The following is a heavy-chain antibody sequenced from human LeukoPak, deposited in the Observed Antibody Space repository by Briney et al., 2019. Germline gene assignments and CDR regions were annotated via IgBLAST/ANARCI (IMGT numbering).Heavy chain of an antibody. CDR2: ISWNSGSI. V-gene: IGHV3-9*01. Sequence: PGRSLRLSCAASGFTFDDYAMHWVRQAPGKGLELVSGISWNSGSIGYADSVKGRFTISRDNAKNYLSLQMNSLRAEHTDLYYCAKDIGRINYYDRRGHFDYWGQGTLVTVSS. D-gene: IGHD3-22*01. CDR3: AKDIGRINYYDRRGHFDY. J-gene: IGHJ4*02. CDR1: GFTFDDYA.